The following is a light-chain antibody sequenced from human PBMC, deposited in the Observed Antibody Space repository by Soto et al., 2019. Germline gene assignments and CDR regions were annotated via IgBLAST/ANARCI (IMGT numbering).Light chain of an antibody. CDR2: GTS. CDR3: QQYGDSPPT. V-gene: IGKV3-20*01. J-gene: IGKJ1*01. Sequence: ESVLTQSPGTLSLSPGESATLSCRASQSVSSNSLAWYRRNPAQPHSLLIYGTSTRATDIPRRFSGSGSVTDVTLTITRLEPEDFAVYFCQQYGDSPPTFGQGTKVEVK. CDR1: QSVSSNS.